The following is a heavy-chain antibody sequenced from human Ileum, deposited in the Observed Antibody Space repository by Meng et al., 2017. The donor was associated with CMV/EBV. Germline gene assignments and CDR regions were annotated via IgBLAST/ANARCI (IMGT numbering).Heavy chain of an antibody. V-gene: IGHV1-69*05. J-gene: IGHJ6*02. CDR3: ARGGGSLGAQISDYHYYGMDV. CDR2: IIPIFGKA. CDR1: GGTFSSYA. D-gene: IGHD1-26*01. Sequence: SVKVSCKASGGTFSSYAISWVRQAPGQGLEWMGGIIPIFGKANHAQKLQGRVTITTDESTSTAYMELSSLRSEDTAVYYCARGGGSLGAQISDYHYYGMDVWGQGTTVTVSS.